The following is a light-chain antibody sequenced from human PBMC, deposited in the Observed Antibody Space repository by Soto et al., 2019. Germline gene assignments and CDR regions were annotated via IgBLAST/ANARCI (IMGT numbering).Light chain of an antibody. CDR2: EDI. J-gene: IGLJ1*01. CDR3: CSYARRKFV. V-gene: IGLV2-23*01. Sequence: QSALTQPASVSGSPGQSITIYCTGTSSDVGNYNLVSWYQQHPGKAPKLMIYEDIERPSGVSDRLSGYKSGNTASLTISGLQAEYEADYYFCSYARRKFVFGTGTKVTVL. CDR1: SSDVGNYNL.